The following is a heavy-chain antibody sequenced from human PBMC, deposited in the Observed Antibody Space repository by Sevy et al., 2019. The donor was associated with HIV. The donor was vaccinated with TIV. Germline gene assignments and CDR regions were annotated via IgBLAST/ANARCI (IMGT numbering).Heavy chain of an antibody. CDR2: IYYNGNT. J-gene: IGHJ4*02. Sequence: SETLSLTCTVSGGSITSLYWGWIRQPPGKGLEWIANIYYNGNTNYNPSLKSRLTISLDTSKNQFSLRLSSVTAADTAIYYGAGENAWGRGYSWGQGTLVTVSS. V-gene: IGHV4-59*08. CDR3: AGENAWGRGYS. CDR1: GGSITSLY. D-gene: IGHD1-26*01.